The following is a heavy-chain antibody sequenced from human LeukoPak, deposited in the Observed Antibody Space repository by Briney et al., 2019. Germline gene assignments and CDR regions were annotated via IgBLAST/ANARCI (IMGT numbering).Heavy chain of an antibody. D-gene: IGHD1-1*01. J-gene: IGHJ2*01. V-gene: IGHV1-18*01. CDR3: AREDWAWRYFDL. CDR2: ISAYNGST. CDR1: GYTFTSYG. Sequence: ASVKVSCKASGYTFTSYGISWVGQAPGQGLEWMGWISAYNGSTNYAQKLQGRVTMTTDTSTSTAYMELRSLRSDDTAVYYCAREDWAWRYFDLWGRGTLVTVSS.